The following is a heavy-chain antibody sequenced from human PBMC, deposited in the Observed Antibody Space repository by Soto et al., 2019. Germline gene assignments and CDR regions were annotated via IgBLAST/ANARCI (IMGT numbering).Heavy chain of an antibody. CDR2: ISYDGSNK. D-gene: IGHD5-12*01. V-gene: IGHV3-30*18. J-gene: IGHJ4*02. Sequence: GGSLRLSCAASGFTFSSYGMHWVRQAPGKGLEWVAVISYDGSNKYYADSVKGRFTISRDNSKNTLYLQMNSLRAEDTAVYYFAKDPEMATISVEGGSFDYWGQGTLVTVSS. CDR1: GFTFSSYG. CDR3: AKDPEMATISVEGGSFDY.